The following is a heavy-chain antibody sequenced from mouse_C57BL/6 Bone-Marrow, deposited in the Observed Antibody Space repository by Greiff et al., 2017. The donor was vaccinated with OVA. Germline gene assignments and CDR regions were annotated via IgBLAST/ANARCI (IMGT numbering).Heavy chain of an antibody. CDR3: AREPMIKGLYSFDY. J-gene: IGHJ2*02. D-gene: IGHD2-4*01. V-gene: IGHV1-69*01. CDR2: LDPADSNT. CDR1: GSTFTSYW. Sequence: QVQLQQPGAELVMPGASVKLSCKASGSTFTSYWMHWVKQRPGQGLGWIGELDPADSNTTNNQKFKGKSTLTVDKSSSTAYMQLSSLTSEYSAVYYCAREPMIKGLYSFDYWGQGTSLTVSS.